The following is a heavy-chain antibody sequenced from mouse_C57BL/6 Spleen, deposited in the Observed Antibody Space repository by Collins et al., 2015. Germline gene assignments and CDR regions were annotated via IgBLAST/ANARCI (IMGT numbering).Heavy chain of an antibody. CDR2: IDPSDSYT. J-gene: IGHJ2*01. CDR1: GYTFTSYW. D-gene: IGHD1-1*01. CDR3: ARKDYYGSPAN. Sequence: QVQLQQPGAELVMPGASVKLSCKASGYTFTSYWMHWVKQRPGQGLEWIGEIDPSDSYTNYNQKFKGKSTLTVDKSSSTAYMQLSSLTSEDSAVYYCARKDYYGSPANWGQGTTLTVSS. V-gene: IGHV1-69*01.